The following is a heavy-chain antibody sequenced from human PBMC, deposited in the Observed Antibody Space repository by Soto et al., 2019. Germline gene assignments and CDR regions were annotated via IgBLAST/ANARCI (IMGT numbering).Heavy chain of an antibody. D-gene: IGHD3-22*01. Sequence: GGSLRLSCAASGFTFSSYAMSWVRQAPGKGLEWVSAISGSGGSTYYADSVKGRFTISRDNSKNTLYLQINSLRAEDTDVYYCAKDLVDSSGYYYGGYYGMDVCGHGTTVTVSS. CDR3: AKDLVDSSGYYYGGYYGMDV. V-gene: IGHV3-23*01. CDR2: ISGSGGST. CDR1: GFTFSSYA. J-gene: IGHJ6*02.